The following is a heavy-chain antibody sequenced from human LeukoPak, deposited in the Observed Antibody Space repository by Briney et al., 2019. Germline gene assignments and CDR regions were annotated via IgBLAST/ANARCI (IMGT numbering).Heavy chain of an antibody. Sequence: ASVKVSCKASGYTFTSYYMHWERQAPGQGLEWMGIINPSGGSTSYAQKFQGRVTMTRDTSTSTVYMELSSLRSEDTAVYYCARSILPPGIAAATNWFDPWGQGTLVTVSS. D-gene: IGHD6-13*01. V-gene: IGHV1-46*01. CDR3: ARSILPPGIAAATNWFDP. CDR2: INPSGGST. J-gene: IGHJ5*02. CDR1: GYTFTSYY.